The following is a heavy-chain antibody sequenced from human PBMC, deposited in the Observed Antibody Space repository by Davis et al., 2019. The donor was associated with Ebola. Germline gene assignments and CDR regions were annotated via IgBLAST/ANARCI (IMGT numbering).Heavy chain of an antibody. Sequence: GESLKISCAASGFTFSSYGMHWVRQAPGKGLEWVAFIRYDGSNKYYADSVKGRFTISRDNSKNTLYLQMNSLRAEDTAVYYCAKGPGYSSSWLGYWGQGTLVTVSS. V-gene: IGHV3-30*02. CDR2: IRYDGSNK. CDR3: AKGPGYSSSWLGY. D-gene: IGHD6-13*01. CDR1: GFTFSSYG. J-gene: IGHJ4*02.